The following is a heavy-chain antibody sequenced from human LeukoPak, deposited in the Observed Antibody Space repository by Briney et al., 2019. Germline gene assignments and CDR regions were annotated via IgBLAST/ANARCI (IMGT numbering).Heavy chain of an antibody. CDR1: GYTFTGYY. V-gene: IGHV1-2*02. CDR2: INPNSGGT. Sequence: ASVKVSCKASGYTFTGYYMHWVRQAPGQGLEWMGWINPNSGGTNYAQKFQGRVTMTRDTSISTAYMELSRLRSDDTAVYYCARGERYCSGGSCKRGAFDIWGQGTIVTVSS. J-gene: IGHJ3*02. CDR3: ARGERYCSGGSCKRGAFDI. D-gene: IGHD2-15*01.